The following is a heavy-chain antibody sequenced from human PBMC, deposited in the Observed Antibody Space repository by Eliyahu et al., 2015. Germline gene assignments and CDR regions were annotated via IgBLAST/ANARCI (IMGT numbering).Heavy chain of an antibody. CDR2: IIPILGIA. D-gene: IGHD2-21*01. V-gene: IGHV1-69*04. Sequence: QVLLXQSGAEVKKPGSXVKVSCXAXGXTFSSYAISWVRQAPGQGLEXMGRIIPILGIANYAQKFQGRVTITADKSTSTAYMELSSLRSEDTAVYYCARGRDCGGDCPHAFDIWGQGTMVTVSS. CDR3: ARGRDCGGDCPHAFDI. CDR1: GXTFSSYA. J-gene: IGHJ3*02.